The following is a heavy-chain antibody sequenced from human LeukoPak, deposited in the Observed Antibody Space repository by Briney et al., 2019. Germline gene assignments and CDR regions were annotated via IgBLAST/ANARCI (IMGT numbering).Heavy chain of an antibody. CDR2: ISGSGGST. D-gene: IGHD3-9*01. CDR3: ARALRYFDWLLNYAFDI. Sequence: GGSLRLSCAASGFTFSSYGMSWVRQAPGKGLEWVSAISGSGGSTYYADSVKGRFTISRDNSKNTLYLQMNSLRAEHTAVYYCARALRYFDWLLNYAFDIWGQGTMVTVSS. CDR1: GFTFSSYG. V-gene: IGHV3-23*01. J-gene: IGHJ3*02.